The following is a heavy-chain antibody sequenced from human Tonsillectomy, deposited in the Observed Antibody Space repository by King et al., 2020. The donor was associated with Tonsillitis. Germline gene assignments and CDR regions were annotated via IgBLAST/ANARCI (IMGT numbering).Heavy chain of an antibody. CDR2: MSGAGAST. V-gene: IGHV3-23*04. J-gene: IGHJ6*02. D-gene: IGHD3-3*01. CDR3: AKCPYDFWSGGLYYAMDV. CDR1: GFTFSTYA. Sequence: VQLVESGGGLVQPGGSLRLSCAASGFTFSTYAMTWVRQAPGKGLEWVSVMSGAGASTYHADSVKGRFTISRDNSKNTLYLQMNSLGAEDTAVYYCAKCPYDFWSGGLYYAMDVWGQGTTVTVSS.